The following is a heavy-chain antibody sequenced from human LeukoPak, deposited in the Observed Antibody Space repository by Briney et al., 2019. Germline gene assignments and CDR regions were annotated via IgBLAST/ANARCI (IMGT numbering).Heavy chain of an antibody. D-gene: IGHD2-21*02. CDR3: ARDWGDYFFDY. CDR1: GFTFSSYG. J-gene: IGHJ4*02. V-gene: IGHV3-21*01. CDR2: ISSTGSYI. Sequence: GGSLRLSCAASGFTFSSYGINWVRQAPGKGLEWVSSISSTGSYIYYADSVKGRFTVPRDNAKNSLYLQMNSLRAEDTAVYYCARDWGDYFFDYWGQGTLVTVSS.